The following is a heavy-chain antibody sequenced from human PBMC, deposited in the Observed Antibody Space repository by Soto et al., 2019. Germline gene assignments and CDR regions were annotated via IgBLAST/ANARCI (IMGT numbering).Heavy chain of an antibody. V-gene: IGHV4-59*08. CDR3: ARHPWPAAMTYNWFDP. D-gene: IGHD2-2*01. Sequence: SETLSLTCTVSGGSISSYYWSWIRQPPGKGLEWIGYIYYSGSTNYNPSLKSRVTISVDTSKNQFSLKLSSVTAADTAVYYCARHPWPAAMTYNWFDPWGQGTLVTVSS. CDR2: IYYSGST. J-gene: IGHJ5*02. CDR1: GGSISSYY.